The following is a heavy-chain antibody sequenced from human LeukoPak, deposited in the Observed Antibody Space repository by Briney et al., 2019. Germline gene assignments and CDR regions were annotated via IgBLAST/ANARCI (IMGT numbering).Heavy chain of an antibody. CDR3: ARANCSGGSCYSEEFDY. Sequence: GGSLRLSCAASGFAFSSYGMHWVRQAPGKGLEWVAVIWYDGSNKYYADSVKGRFTISRDNSKNTLYLQMNSLRAEDTAVYYCARANCSGGSCYSEEFDYWGQGTLVTVSS. J-gene: IGHJ4*02. V-gene: IGHV3-33*01. D-gene: IGHD2-15*01. CDR1: GFAFSSYG. CDR2: IWYDGSNK.